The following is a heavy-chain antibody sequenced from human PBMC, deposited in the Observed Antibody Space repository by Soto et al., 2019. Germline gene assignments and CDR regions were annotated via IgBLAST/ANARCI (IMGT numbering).Heavy chain of an antibody. CDR3: ARDEGGGGYCSSTSCYMDY. D-gene: IGHD2-2*02. J-gene: IGHJ4*02. CDR1: GFTFDDYG. CDR2: INWNGGST. V-gene: IGHV3-20*04. Sequence: EVQLVESGGGVVRPGGSLRLSCAASGFTFDDYGMSWVRQAPGKGLEWVSGINWNGGSTGYADSVKGRFTISRDNAKNFLYLQMNSLRAEDTALYYCARDEGGGGYCSSTSCYMDYWGQGTLVTVSS.